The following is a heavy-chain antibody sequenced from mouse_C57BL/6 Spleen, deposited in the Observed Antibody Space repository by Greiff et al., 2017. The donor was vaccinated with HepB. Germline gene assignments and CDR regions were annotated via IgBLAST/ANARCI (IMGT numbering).Heavy chain of an antibody. J-gene: IGHJ3*01. Sequence: EVQLQQSGPELVKPGASVKISCKASGYTFTDYYMNWVKQSHGKSLEWIGDINPNNGGTSYNQKFKGKATLTVDKSSSTAYMELRSLTSEDSAVYYCARPPLSYYSNPAWFAYWGQGTLVTVAA. V-gene: IGHV1-26*01. D-gene: IGHD2-5*01. CDR1: GYTFTDYY. CDR2: INPNNGGT. CDR3: ARPPLSYYSNPAWFAY.